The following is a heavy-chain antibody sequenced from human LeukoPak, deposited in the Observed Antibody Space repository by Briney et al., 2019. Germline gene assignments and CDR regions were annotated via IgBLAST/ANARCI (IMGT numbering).Heavy chain of an antibody. CDR2: IYYSGST. J-gene: IGHJ3*02. Sequence: PSETLSLTCTVSGGSISSGDYYWSWIRQPPGKGLEWIGYIYYSGSTNYNPSLKSRVTISVDTSKNQFSLKLSSVTAADTAVYYCARVPDYYDSSGFMGAFDIWGQGTMVTVSS. CDR1: GGSISSGDYY. CDR3: ARVPDYYDSSGFMGAFDI. V-gene: IGHV4-61*08. D-gene: IGHD3-22*01.